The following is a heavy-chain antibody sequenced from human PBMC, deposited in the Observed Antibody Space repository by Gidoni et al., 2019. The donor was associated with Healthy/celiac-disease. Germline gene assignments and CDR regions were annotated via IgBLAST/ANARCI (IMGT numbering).Heavy chain of an antibody. CDR1: GFTFSSYA. CDR2: RSYDGSNK. D-gene: IGHD6-13*01. V-gene: IGHV3-30*01. CDR3: ARDMYSSSWYSYTGFDY. J-gene: IGHJ4*02. Sequence: QVQLVESGGGVVQPGRSLRLSCSASGFTFSSYAMHWVRQAPGKGLEWMAVRSYDGSNKYYADSVKGRFTISRDNSKNTLYLQMNSLRAEDTAVYYCARDMYSSSWYSYTGFDYWGQGTLVTVSS.